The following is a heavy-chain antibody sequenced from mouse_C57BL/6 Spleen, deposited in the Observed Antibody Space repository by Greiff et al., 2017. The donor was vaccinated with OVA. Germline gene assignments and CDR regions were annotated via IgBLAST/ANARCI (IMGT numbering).Heavy chain of an antibody. D-gene: IGHD2-4*01. CDR2: IDPEDGET. Sequence: EVQLQQSGAELVKPGASVKLSCTASGFNIKDYYMHWVKQRTEQGLEWIGRIDPEDGETKSAPKSQGKATITADTSSNTAYLQLSSLTSEDTAVYYWAREGGMITRAMDYWGQGTSVTVSS. J-gene: IGHJ4*01. CDR3: AREGGMITRAMDY. CDR1: GFNIKDYY. V-gene: IGHV14-2*01.